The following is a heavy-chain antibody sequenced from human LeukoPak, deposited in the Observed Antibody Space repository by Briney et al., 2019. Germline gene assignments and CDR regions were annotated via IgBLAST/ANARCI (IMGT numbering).Heavy chain of an antibody. J-gene: IGHJ6*03. CDR2: IYYSGST. CDR1: GYSITNGYY. D-gene: IGHD6-13*01. V-gene: IGHV4-38-2*02. CDR3: ARSLDSSSYYYYYYMDV. Sequence: SETLSLTCTVSGYSITNGYYWGWIRQPPGKGLEWIGSIYYSGSTYYNPSLKSRVTISVDTSKNQFSLKLSSVTAADTAVYYCARSLDSSSYYYYYYMDVWGKGTTVTVSS.